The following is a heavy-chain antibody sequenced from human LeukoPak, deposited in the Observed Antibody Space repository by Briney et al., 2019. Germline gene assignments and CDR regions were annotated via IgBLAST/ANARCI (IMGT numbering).Heavy chain of an antibody. J-gene: IGHJ4*02. CDR1: GFIFSSYV. V-gene: IGHV3-23*01. CDR3: AKEPIAAAGIWYFDY. D-gene: IGHD6-13*01. CDR2: ISVGGGDT. Sequence: GGSLRLSCEATGFIFSSYVMGWVRQAPGKGLERVLSISVGGGDTFTADSVKGRFTISRDNSKNTLYLQMNSLRAEDTAVYYCAKEPIAAAGIWYFDYWGQGTLVTVSS.